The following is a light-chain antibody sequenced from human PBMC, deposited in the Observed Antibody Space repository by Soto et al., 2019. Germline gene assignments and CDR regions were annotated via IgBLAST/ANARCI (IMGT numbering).Light chain of an antibody. Sequence: DIQMTQSPSTLSGSVGDRVTITCRASQTISSWLAWYQQKPGKAPKLLIYKASTLKSGVPSRFIGSGSGTEFTLTISSLQPDDFATDYCQHYNSYSEAFGQGTKVELK. CDR1: QTISSW. CDR3: QHYNSYSEA. V-gene: IGKV1-5*03. CDR2: KAS. J-gene: IGKJ1*01.